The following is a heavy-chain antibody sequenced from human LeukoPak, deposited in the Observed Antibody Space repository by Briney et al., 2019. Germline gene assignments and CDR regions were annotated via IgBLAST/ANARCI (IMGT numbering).Heavy chain of an antibody. Sequence: PGGSLRLSCAASGFTFSSYSMNWVRQAPGEGLEWVSYISSSSSTIYYADSAKGRFTISRDNAKNSLYLQMNSLRAEDTAVYYCARAVPYYGSGMDYYGMDVWGQGTTVTVSS. V-gene: IGHV3-48*01. J-gene: IGHJ6*02. CDR2: ISSSSSTI. CDR3: ARAVPYYGSGMDYYGMDV. D-gene: IGHD3-10*01. CDR1: GFTFSSYS.